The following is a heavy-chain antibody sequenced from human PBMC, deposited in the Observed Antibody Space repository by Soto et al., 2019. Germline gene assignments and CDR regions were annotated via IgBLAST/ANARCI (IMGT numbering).Heavy chain of an antibody. CDR1: GGSISSAAYY. CDR2: ISHNGST. V-gene: IGHV4-31*03. D-gene: IGHD5-18*01. Sequence: QVQLQESGPGLVKPSQTLSLTCTVSGGSISSAAYYWSWIRQHPGKGLEWIGYISHNGSTYYTPSLKSRVIISADTSKNQFSVNLTSVTAADTAVYYCAREYTYGSNFFDCWGQGALVTVSS. CDR3: AREYTYGSNFFDC. J-gene: IGHJ4*02.